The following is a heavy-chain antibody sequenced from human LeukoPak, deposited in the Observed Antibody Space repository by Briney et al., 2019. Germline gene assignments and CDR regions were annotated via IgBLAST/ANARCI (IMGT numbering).Heavy chain of an antibody. CDR3: ARVPRYYDFWSGYYEAYYYYGMDV. CDR2: IYYSGST. D-gene: IGHD3-3*01. V-gene: IGHV4-30-4*01. CDR1: GGSISSGDYY. J-gene: IGHJ6*02. Sequence: PSQTLSLTCTVSGGSISSGDYYWSWIRQPPGKGLEWIGYIYYSGSTYYNPSLKSRVTISVDTSKNQFSLKLSSVTAADTAVYYCARVPRYYDFWSGYYEAYYYYGMDVWGQGTTVTVSS.